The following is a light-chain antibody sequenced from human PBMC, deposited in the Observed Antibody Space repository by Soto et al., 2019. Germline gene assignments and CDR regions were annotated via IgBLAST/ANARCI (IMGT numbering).Light chain of an antibody. J-gene: IGKJ1*01. CDR1: QNIIRS. Sequence: DIQMTQSPSSLSASVGDKITITCRASQNIIRSLNWYQQKPGKAPKLLINTASSLQSEVPSRFSGSGSGTDFTRTITSLQPEDFATDFCQQSFIKPWTFGQGTKAESK. V-gene: IGKV1-39*01. CDR2: TAS. CDR3: QQSFIKPWT.